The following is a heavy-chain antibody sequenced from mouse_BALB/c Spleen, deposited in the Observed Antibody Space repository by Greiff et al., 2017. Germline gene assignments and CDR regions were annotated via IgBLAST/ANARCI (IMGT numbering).Heavy chain of an antibody. J-gene: IGHJ4*01. CDR2: ISSGSSTI. V-gene: IGHV5-17*02. CDR1: GFTFSSFG. Sequence: EVMLVESGGGLVQPGGSRKLSCAASGFTFSSFGMHWVRQAPEKGLEWVAYISSGSSTIYYADTVKGRFTISRDNPKNTLFLQMTSLRSEDTAMYYCARDYRYDGSSAMDYWGQGTSVTVSS. D-gene: IGHD2-14*01. CDR3: ARDYRYDGSSAMDY.